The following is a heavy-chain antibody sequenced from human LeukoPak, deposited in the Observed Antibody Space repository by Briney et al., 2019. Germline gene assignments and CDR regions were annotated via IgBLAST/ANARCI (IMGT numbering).Heavy chain of an antibody. V-gene: IGHV3-33*01. CDR3: ARYTGVTNFDY. CDR1: GFTFSSYG. Sequence: PGGSLRLSCAASGFTFSSYGMHWVRQAPDKGLEWVAVIWYDGRNIDYAEPVKGRFTISRDNSKNTLFLQMNSLRAEDTAVYYCARYTGVTNFDYWGQGTLVTVSS. J-gene: IGHJ4*02. D-gene: IGHD3-10*01. CDR2: IWYDGRNI.